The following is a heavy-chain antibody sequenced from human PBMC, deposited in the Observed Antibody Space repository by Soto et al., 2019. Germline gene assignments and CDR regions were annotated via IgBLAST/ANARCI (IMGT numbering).Heavy chain of an antibody. CDR1: GGSIINGDYY. D-gene: IGHD3-9*01. CDR2: IYYSGNT. Sequence: SETLSLTCTVSGGSIINGDYYWSWIRQPPGKGLEWIGYIYYSGNTYYNPSLKRRVMISVDTSKNQFSLNLSSVTAADTAVYYCASGYFDMVSGRDTKDLFDDWGRGALVTVAS. V-gene: IGHV4-30-4*01. J-gene: IGHJ4*02. CDR3: ASGYFDMVSGRDTKDLFDD.